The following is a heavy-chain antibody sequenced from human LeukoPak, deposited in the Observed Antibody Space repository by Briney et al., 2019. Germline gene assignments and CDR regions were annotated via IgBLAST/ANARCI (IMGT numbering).Heavy chain of an antibody. D-gene: IGHD4-17*01. CDR3: ARGLSFGYGDYSDY. CDR1: GGTFSSYA. Sequence: ASVKVSCKASGGTFSSYAISWVRQAPGQGREWMGRIIPIFGTANYAQKFQGRVTITTDESTSTAYMELSSLRSEDTAVYYCARGLSFGYGDYSDYWGQGTLVTVSS. J-gene: IGHJ4*02. V-gene: IGHV1-69*05. CDR2: IIPIFGTA.